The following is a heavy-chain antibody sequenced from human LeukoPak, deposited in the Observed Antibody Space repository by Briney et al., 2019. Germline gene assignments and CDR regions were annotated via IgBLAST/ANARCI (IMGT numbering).Heavy chain of an antibody. CDR3: ARDAGYGYDRFDY. Sequence: PGGSLRLSCAASGFTFSSYSMNWVRQAPGKGLEWVSYISSSSSTIYYADSVKGRFTISRDNAKNSLYLQMNSLRAEDTAVYYCARDAGYGYDRFDYWGQGTQVTVSS. CDR1: GFTFSSYS. V-gene: IGHV3-48*04. D-gene: IGHD5-18*01. J-gene: IGHJ4*02. CDR2: ISSSSSTI.